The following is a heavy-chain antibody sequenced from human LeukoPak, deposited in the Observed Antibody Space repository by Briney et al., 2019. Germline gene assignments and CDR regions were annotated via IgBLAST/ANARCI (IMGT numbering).Heavy chain of an antibody. CDR3: ARASTELTDAFDY. J-gene: IGHJ4*02. CDR2: INPNSGGT. CDR1: GYTFTGYY. D-gene: IGHD4-23*01. V-gene: IGHV1-2*02. Sequence: ASVKVSCKASGYTFTGYYMHWARQAPGQGLEWMGWINPNSGGTNYAQKFQGRVTMTRDTSISTAYMELSRLRSDDTAVYYCARASTELTDAFDYWGQGTLVTVSS.